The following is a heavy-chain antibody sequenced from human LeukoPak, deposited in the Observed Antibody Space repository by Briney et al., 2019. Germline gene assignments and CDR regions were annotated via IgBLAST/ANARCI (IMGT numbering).Heavy chain of an antibody. J-gene: IGHJ6*02. CDR1: GASISSGGYY. Sequence: PSETLSLTCTVSGASISSGGYYWSWIRQHPGKGLEWIGYIYYSGSTYYNPSLKSRVTISVDTSKNQFSLKLSSVTAADTAVYYCARLKAVAGTGRYYYYYGMDVWGQGTTVTVSS. V-gene: IGHV4-31*03. D-gene: IGHD6-19*01. CDR3: ARLKAVAGTGRYYYYYGMDV. CDR2: IYYSGST.